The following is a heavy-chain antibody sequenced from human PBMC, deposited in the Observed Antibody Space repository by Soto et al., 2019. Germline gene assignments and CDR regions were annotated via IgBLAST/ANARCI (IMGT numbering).Heavy chain of an antibody. V-gene: IGHV4-39*07. Sequence: SETLSLTCTVSGGSISSSSYYWSWIRQPPGKGLEWIGEINHSGSTNYNPSLKSRVTISVDTSKNQFSLKLSSVTAADTAVYYCARGPPKDFWSGPPTPLDYWGQGTLVTVSS. CDR2: INHSGST. J-gene: IGHJ4*02. CDR3: ARGPPKDFWSGPPTPLDY. D-gene: IGHD3-3*01. CDR1: GGSISSSSYY.